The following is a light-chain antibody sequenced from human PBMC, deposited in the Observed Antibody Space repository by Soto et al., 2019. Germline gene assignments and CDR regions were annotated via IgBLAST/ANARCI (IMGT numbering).Light chain of an antibody. CDR3: QQYNSYPYT. V-gene: IGKV1-5*03. J-gene: IGKJ2*01. CDR2: KAS. CDR1: QSISSW. Sequence: DIQMTQSPSTLSASVGDRVTITCRASQSISSWLAWYQQKPGKAPKLLIYKASSLESGVPSRFSGSRSGTEFTLTISSLQPDDFATYSCQQYNSYPYTFGQGTKLEIK.